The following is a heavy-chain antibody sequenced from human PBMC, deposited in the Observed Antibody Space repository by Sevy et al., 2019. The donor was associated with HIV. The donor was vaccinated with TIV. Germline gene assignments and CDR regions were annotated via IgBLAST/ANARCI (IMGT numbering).Heavy chain of an antibody. CDR2: INPNNGAS. CDR1: GFIVTDYY. V-gene: IGHV1-2*02. J-gene: IGHJ4*01. Sequence: ASVKVSCKSSGFIVTDYYMHWVRQAPGQGLEWMGWINPNNGASRSAEKFQGRVTLTRDMSITTAYMELSRLTSDDTAIYFCTRDDIYTHPWEFDWWSHGALVTVSS. D-gene: IGHD1-26*01. CDR3: TRDDIYTHPWEFDW.